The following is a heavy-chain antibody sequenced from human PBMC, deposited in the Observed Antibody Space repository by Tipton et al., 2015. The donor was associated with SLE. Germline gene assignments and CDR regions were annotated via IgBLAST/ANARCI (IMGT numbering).Heavy chain of an antibody. CDR1: GGSISSYY. CDR2: IYYSGST. V-gene: IGHV4-59*01. Sequence: TLSLTCTVSGGSISSYYWSWIRQPPGKGLEWIGNIYYSGSTNYNPSLKSRVTISVDTSKNQFSLKLSSLTAADTAGYYFARWAGPTVNFDYWGQGTLVTVSS. CDR3: ARWAGPTVNFDY. D-gene: IGHD4-11*01. J-gene: IGHJ4*02.